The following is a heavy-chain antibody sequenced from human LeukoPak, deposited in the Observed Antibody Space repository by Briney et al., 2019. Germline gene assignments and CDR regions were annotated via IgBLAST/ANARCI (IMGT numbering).Heavy chain of an antibody. CDR3: ASYCSTTSCYAVDY. CDR1: GFTFSSYS. D-gene: IGHD2-2*01. Sequence: GGSLRLSCAASGFTFSSYSMNWVRQAPGKGLEWVSYISSSGSTTYYADSVKGRFTISRDNAQKSLYLQMNSLRAEDTAVYYCASYCSTTSCYAVDYWGQGTLVTVPS. CDR2: ISSSGSTT. J-gene: IGHJ4*02. V-gene: IGHV3-48*01.